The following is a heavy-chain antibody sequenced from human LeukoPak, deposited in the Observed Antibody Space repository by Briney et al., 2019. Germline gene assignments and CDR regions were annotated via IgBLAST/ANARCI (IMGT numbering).Heavy chain of an antibody. CDR3: AKGKTGIAVAGTVDY. J-gene: IGHJ4*02. CDR2: ISWNSGSI. V-gene: IGHV3-9*01. Sequence: PGGSLRLSCAASGFTFDDYAMHWVRQAPGKGLEWVSGISWNSGSIGYADSVKGRFTISRDNAKNSLYLQMNSLRAEDTALYYCAKGKTGIAVAGTVDYWGQGTPVTVSS. D-gene: IGHD6-19*01. CDR1: GFTFDDYA.